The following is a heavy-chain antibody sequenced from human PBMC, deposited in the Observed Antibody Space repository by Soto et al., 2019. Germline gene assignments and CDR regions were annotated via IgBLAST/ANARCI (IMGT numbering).Heavy chain of an antibody. CDR2: IYYSGIT. V-gene: IGHV4-59*01. CDR1: GGSISSYY. Sequence: SETLSLTGTVSGGSISSYYCSWIRQPPWKGLEWIGYIYYSGITNYNPSLKSRVTISVDTSKNQFSLKLSSVTAADTAVYYCARVRGNYYYYYGMDVGGQGTKVKVSS. J-gene: IGHJ6*02. CDR3: ARVRGNYYYYYGMDV. D-gene: IGHD3-10*01.